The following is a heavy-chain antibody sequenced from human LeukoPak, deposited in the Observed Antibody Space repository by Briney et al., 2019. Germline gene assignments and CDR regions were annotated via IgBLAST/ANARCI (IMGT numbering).Heavy chain of an antibody. Sequence: SETLSLTCTVSGGSISSGDYFWSWVRQPPGKGLGWIGHIYSTGSTYDNPSLKSRLSISVDTSKNQISLKLTSVTAADTAVYYCARMDRSRSDAFDMWGQGTMVTVSS. CDR2: IYSTGST. V-gene: IGHV4-30-4*01. CDR3: ARMDRSRSDAFDM. CDR1: GGSISSGDYF. D-gene: IGHD2-2*01. J-gene: IGHJ3*02.